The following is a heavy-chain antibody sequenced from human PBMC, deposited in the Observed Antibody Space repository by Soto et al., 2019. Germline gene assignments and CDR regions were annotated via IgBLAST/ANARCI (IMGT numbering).Heavy chain of an antibody. D-gene: IGHD3-22*01. V-gene: IGHV3-30-3*01. J-gene: IGHJ3*02. CDR1: GFTFSSYA. CDR2: ISYDGSNK. Sequence: QVQLVESGGGVVQPGRSLRLSCAASGFTFSSYAMHWVGQAPGKGLEWVAVISYDGSNKYYADSVKGRFTISRDNSKNTLYLQMNSLRAEDTAVYYCARVPLIVVVIRTGAFDIWGQGTMVTVSS. CDR3: ARVPLIVVVIRTGAFDI.